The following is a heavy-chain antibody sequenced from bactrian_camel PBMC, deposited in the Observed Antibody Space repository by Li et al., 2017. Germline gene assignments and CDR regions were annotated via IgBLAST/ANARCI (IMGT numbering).Heavy chain of an antibody. CDR2: MDSGGGTT. Sequence: VQLVESGGGLVQPGGSLRLSCAASGFTFSGYDMNWVRQAPGKGLEWVSSMDSGGGTTYYADSVKGRFTISRDNAKNMLYLQLNNLKTEDTAVYYCAARQSGSGTYYCFGTSYWGQGTQVTVS. V-gene: IGHV3S40*01. CDR3: AARQSGSGTYYCFGTSY. J-gene: IGHJ4*01. CDR1: GFTFSGYD. D-gene: IGHD2*01.